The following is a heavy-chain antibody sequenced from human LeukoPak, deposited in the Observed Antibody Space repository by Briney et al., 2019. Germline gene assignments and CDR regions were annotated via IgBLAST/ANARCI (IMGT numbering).Heavy chain of an antibody. D-gene: IGHD1-26*01. J-gene: IGHJ4*02. CDR1: GYSISSGYY. CDR3: ARVAVVGATVDY. V-gene: IGHV4-38-2*02. Sequence: SETLSLTCTVSGYSISSGYYWGWIRQPPGKGLEWIGSIYHSGSTYYNPSLKSRVTISVDTSKNQFSLKLSSVTAADTAVYYCARVAVVGATVDYWGQGTLVTASS. CDR2: IYHSGST.